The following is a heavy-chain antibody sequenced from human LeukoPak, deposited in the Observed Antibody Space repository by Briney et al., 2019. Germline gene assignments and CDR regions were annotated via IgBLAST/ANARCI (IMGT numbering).Heavy chain of an antibody. D-gene: IGHD5-18*01. Sequence: GGSLRLSCAASGFTFSSYAMSWVRQAPGKGLEWVSGISGSGGGTYYADSVKGRFTISRDNSKNTLYLQMNSLRAEDTAVYYCARDRYSYGKSHFDYWGQGTLVTVSS. CDR3: ARDRYSYGKSHFDY. J-gene: IGHJ4*02. CDR2: ISGSGGGT. CDR1: GFTFSSYA. V-gene: IGHV3-23*01.